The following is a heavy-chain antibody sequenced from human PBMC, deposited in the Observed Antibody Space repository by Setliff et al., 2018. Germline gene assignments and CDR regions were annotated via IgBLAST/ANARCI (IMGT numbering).Heavy chain of an antibody. CDR1: GYSISSGYY. V-gene: IGHV4-38-2*01. D-gene: IGHD3-10*01. Sequence: PSETLSLTCAVSGYSISSGYYWGWIRQPSGKGLEWIGSIYHSGSTYYNPSLKSRVTISVDTSKNQFSLKLSSVTAADTAVYYCARMVRGVIGAFDIWGQGTMVTVSS. CDR3: ARMVRGVIGAFDI. J-gene: IGHJ3*02. CDR2: IYHSGST.